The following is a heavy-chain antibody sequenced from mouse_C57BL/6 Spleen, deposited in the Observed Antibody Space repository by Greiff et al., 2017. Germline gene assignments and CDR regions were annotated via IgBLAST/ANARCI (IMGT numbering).Heavy chain of an antibody. D-gene: IGHD2-4*01. CDR2: IYPGSGST. CDR1: GYTFTSYW. CDR3: ASLYYEGPELAY. Sequence: QVQLKESGAELVKPGASVKMSCKASGYTFTSYWITWVKQRPRQGLEWIGDIYPGSGSTNYNEKFKSKATLTVDTSSSTAYMQLSSLTSEDSAVYYCASLYYEGPELAYWGQGTLVTVSA. V-gene: IGHV1-55*01. J-gene: IGHJ3*01.